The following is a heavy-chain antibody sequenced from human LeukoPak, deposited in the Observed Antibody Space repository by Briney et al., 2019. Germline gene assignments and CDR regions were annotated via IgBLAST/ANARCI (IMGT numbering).Heavy chain of an antibody. CDR1: GFPFSHSA. Sequence: PGGSLRLSCAASGFPFSHSAMSWVRQAPGKGLEWVSAIGGRADTTYYADSVKGRFTISRDNAKDTLYLQMNSLRADDTAVYYCASRDAANSKGLDFWGQGTLVTVSS. V-gene: IGHV3-23*01. CDR2: IGGRADTT. D-gene: IGHD4/OR15-4a*01. J-gene: IGHJ4*02. CDR3: ASRDAANSKGLDF.